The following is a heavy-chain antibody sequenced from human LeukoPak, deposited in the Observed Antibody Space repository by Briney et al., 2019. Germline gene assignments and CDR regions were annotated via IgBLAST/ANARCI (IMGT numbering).Heavy chain of an antibody. D-gene: IGHD3-3*01. CDR2: FDPEDGET. Sequence: ASVKVSCKVSGYTLTELSMHWVRQAPGKGLEWMGGFDPEDGETIYAQKFQGRVTMTEDTSTDTAYMELSSLRSEDTAVYYCATEAGQHLRLLEYYFDYWGQGTLVTVSS. CDR3: ATEAGQHLRLLEYYFDY. J-gene: IGHJ4*02. V-gene: IGHV1-24*01. CDR1: GYTLTELS.